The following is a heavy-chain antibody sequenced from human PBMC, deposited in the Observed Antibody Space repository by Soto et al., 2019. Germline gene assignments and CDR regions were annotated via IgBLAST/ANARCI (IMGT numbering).Heavy chain of an antibody. J-gene: IGHJ4*02. CDR3: AIRQQLVPYYFDY. CDR2: INAGNGNT. CDR1: GYTFTSYA. Sequence: ASVKVSCKASGYTFTSYAMHWVRQAPGQRLEWMGWINAGNGNTKYSQKFQGRVTITRDTSASTAYMELSSLRSEDTAVYYCAIRQQLVPYYFDYWGQGTLVTVSS. V-gene: IGHV1-3*01. D-gene: IGHD6-13*01.